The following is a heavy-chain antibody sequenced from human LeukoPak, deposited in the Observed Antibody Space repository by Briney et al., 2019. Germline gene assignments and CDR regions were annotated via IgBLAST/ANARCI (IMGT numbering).Heavy chain of an antibody. Sequence: PGGSLRLSCAASGFNLSSNYVSWVRQAPGKGLAWVSVIYSDGSTYYADSVKGRFTISIDNSKNTLYLQMNSLRAEDTAVHYCARDLYFGELLGGVDPWGQGTLVAVSS. CDR1: GFNLSSNY. CDR3: ARDLYFGELLGGVDP. J-gene: IGHJ5*02. CDR2: IYSDGST. D-gene: IGHD3-10*01. V-gene: IGHV3-66*01.